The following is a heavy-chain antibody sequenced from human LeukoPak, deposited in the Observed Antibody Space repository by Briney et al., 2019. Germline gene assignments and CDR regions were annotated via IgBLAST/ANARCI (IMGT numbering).Heavy chain of an antibody. V-gene: IGHV3-21*01. J-gene: IGHJ4*02. Sequence: GGSLRLSCAASGFTFSSYSMNWVRQAPGKGLEWVSSISSSSAYIYYADSMKGRFTISRDNAKNSLFLQMNSLRAEDTAVYYRAKGGHSAFKAGGDYWGQGTLVTVSS. CDR3: AKGGHSAFKAGGDY. CDR1: GFTFSSYS. D-gene: IGHD1-26*01. CDR2: ISSSSAYI.